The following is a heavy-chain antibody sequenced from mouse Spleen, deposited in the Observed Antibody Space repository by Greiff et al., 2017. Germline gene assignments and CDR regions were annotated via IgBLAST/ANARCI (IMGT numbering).Heavy chain of an antibody. D-gene: IGHD1-2*01. CDR3: AILLRLPY. V-gene: IGHV1-69*01. Sequence: QVQLQQPGAELVMPGASVKLSCKASGYTFTSYWMHWVKQRPGQGLEWIGEIDPSDSYTNYNQKFKGKATLTVDKSSSTAYMQLSSLTSEDSAVYYCAILLRLPYWGQGTLVTVSA. J-gene: IGHJ3*01. CDR2: IDPSDSYT. CDR1: GYTFTSYW.